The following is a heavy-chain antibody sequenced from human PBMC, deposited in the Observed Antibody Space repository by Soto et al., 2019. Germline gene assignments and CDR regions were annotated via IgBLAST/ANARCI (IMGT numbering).Heavy chain of an antibody. Sequence: GGSLRLSCAASGFTFSSYAMSWVRQAPGKGLEWVSAISGSGGSTYYADSVKGRFTISRDNSKNTLYLQMNSLRAEDTAVYYCAKVFGSVVVVATDRDAFDIWGQGTMVTVSS. V-gene: IGHV3-23*01. CDR1: GFTFSSYA. CDR2: ISGSGGST. CDR3: AKVFGSVVVVATDRDAFDI. D-gene: IGHD2-15*01. J-gene: IGHJ3*02.